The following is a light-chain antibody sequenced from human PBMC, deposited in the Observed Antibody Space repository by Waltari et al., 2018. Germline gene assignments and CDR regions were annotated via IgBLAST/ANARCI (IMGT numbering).Light chain of an antibody. CDR1: QSISKW. V-gene: IGKV1-5*03. CDR3: QQYNSYRS. Sequence: TCQASQSISKWLAWYQQKPGKAPNLLFYKTSTVESGVPSRFSGSGSGTEFTLTIDSLQPDDFATYYCQQYNSYRSFGQGTKVEIK. CDR2: KTS. J-gene: IGKJ1*01.